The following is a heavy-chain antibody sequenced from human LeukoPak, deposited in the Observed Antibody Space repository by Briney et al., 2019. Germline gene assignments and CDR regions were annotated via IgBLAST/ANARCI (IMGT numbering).Heavy chain of an antibody. CDR2: ICYSGST. V-gene: IGHV4-39*01. J-gene: IGHJ3*02. D-gene: IGHD3-16*02. Sequence: GSLRLSCAASGFTFSSYEMNWVRQPPGKGLEWIGSICYSGSTYYNPSLKSRVTISVDTSKNQFSLKLSSVTAADTAVYYCARHGSQMITFGGVIVWDAFDIWGQGTMVTVSS. CDR1: GFTFSSYE. CDR3: ARHGSQMITFGGVIVWDAFDI.